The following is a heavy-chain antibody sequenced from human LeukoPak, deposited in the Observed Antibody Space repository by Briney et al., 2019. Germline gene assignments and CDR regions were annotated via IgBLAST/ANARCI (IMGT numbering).Heavy chain of an antibody. D-gene: IGHD6-13*01. V-gene: IGHV3-21*01. J-gene: IGHJ4*02. CDR2: ISSSSSYI. CDR1: GFNFRAYW. Sequence: SGGSLRLSCTTSGFNFRAYWMGWVRQAPGKGLEWVSSISSSSSYIYYADSVKGRFTVSRDNAKNSLYLQMNSLRAEDTAVYYCARAMKLARAAAGTGDYWGQGTLVTVSS. CDR3: ARAMKLARAAAGTGDY.